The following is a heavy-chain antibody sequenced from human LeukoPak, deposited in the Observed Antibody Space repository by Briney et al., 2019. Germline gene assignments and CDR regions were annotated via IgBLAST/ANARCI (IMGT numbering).Heavy chain of an antibody. D-gene: IGHD3-10*01. CDR3: ARGGGITYYYGSGSYRWFDP. CDR1: GFTFSGYG. V-gene: IGHV4-34*01. Sequence: NPGGSLRLSCAASGFTFSGYGMHWVRQPPGKGLEWIGEINHSGSTNYNPSLKSRVTISVDTSKNQFSLKLSSVTAADTAVYYCARGGGITYYYGSGSYRWFDPWGQGTLVTVSS. CDR2: INHSGST. J-gene: IGHJ5*02.